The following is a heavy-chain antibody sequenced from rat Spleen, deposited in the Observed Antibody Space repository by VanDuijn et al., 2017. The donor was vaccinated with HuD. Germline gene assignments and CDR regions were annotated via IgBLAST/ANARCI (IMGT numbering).Heavy chain of an antibody. Sequence: EVQLVESDGGLVQPGRSLKLSCAASGFTFSDFYMAWVRQAPTKGLEWVATISNDGSKTYYRDPVKGRFTISRDNARSTLNLHMDSLRSEDTAIYYCARRYYSGPLSVGFDYWGQGVMVTVSS. CDR3: ARRYYSGPLSVGFDY. CDR1: GFTFSDFY. J-gene: IGHJ2*01. V-gene: IGHV5-29*01. D-gene: IGHD1-1*01. CDR2: ISNDGSKT.